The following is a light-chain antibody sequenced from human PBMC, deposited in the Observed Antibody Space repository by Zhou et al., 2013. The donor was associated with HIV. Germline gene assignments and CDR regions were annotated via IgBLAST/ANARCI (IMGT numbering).Light chain of an antibody. V-gene: IGKV1-27*01. Sequence: DFQLTQSPASLSASVGDKVTITCRASQDIGHSLAWYQQRPGKVPRLLIYDTSNLQSGVPSRFSGSGSGTVFTLIITSLNPDDVGTYYCQVYGSSPGGTFGPGTKV. CDR3: QVYGSSPGGT. CDR2: DTS. CDR1: QDIGHS. J-gene: IGKJ3*01.